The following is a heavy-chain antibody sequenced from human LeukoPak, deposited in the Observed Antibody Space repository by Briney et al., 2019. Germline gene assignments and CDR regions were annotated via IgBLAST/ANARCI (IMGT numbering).Heavy chain of an antibody. CDR2: ISGSGGST. J-gene: IGHJ4*02. D-gene: IGHD6-13*01. CDR1: GFTFSSYG. CDR3: AKDRTQQIAKFDY. Sequence: GGSLRLSCAASGFTFSSYGMSWVRQAPGKGLEWVTAISGSGGSTYYADSVKGRFTISRDNSKNTLLLQMNSLRAEDTAVYYCAKDRTQQIAKFDYWGQGTLVTVSS. V-gene: IGHV3-23*01.